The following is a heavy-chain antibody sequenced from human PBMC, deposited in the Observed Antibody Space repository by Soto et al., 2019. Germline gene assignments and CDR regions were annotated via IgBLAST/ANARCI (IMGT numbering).Heavy chain of an antibody. CDR3: ARGPVLFHPLPHNWSDL. V-gene: IGHV3-7*01. J-gene: IGHJ5*02. Sequence: GRSLRLSCAAPGFFFSAYCMSWVRQAPGKGLEWVASIKQDGSETYYLDSVKGRFTFSRDNAKNSLDLQMSRLRAEDTAVYYCARGPVLFHPLPHNWSDLSCQGPPVSVS. CDR1: GFFFSAYC. CDR2: IKQDGSET. D-gene: IGHD1-26*01.